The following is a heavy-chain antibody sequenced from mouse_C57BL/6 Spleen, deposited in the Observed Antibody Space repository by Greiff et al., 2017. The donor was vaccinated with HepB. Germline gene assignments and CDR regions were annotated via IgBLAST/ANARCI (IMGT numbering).Heavy chain of an antibody. CDR1: GYAFTNYL. CDR3: ARRREGVDY. J-gene: IGHJ2*01. V-gene: IGHV1-54*01. CDR2: INPGSGGT. Sequence: QVQLQQSGAELVRPGTSVKVSCKASGYAFTNYLIEWVKQRPGQGLEWIGVINPGSGGTNYNEKFKGKATLTADKSSSTAYMQLSSLTSEDSAVYFCARRREGVDYWGQGTTLTVSS.